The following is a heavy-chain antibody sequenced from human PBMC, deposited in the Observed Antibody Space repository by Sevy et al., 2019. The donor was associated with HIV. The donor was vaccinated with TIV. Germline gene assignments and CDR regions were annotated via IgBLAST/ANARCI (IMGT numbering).Heavy chain of an antibody. V-gene: IGHV3-21*01. CDR2: ISSSSYI. Sequence: GGSLRLSCAASGFTFSTYTMNWVRQAPGKGLEWVSSISSSSYIYYADSVKGRLTISRDNAKNSLYLQMNSLRVEDTAVYYCARAAYYCSTTSCYIDYWGQGTLVTVSS. CDR3: ARAAYYCSTTSCYIDY. J-gene: IGHJ4*02. D-gene: IGHD2-2*02. CDR1: GFTFSTYT.